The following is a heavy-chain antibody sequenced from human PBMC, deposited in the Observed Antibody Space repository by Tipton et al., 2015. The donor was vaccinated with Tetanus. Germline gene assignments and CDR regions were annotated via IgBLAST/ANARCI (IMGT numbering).Heavy chain of an antibody. D-gene: IGHD3-9*01. V-gene: IGHV4-31*03. CDR2: IYYSGST. CDR3: ARDRYYDILTGYYGVGVDRLYGMDV. Sequence: TLSLTCTVSGGPISSGGYYWSWIRQHPGKGLEWIGYIYYSGSTYYNPSLKSRVTISVDTSKNQFSLKLSSVTAADTAVYYCARDRYYDILTGYYGVGVDRLYGMDVWGQGPTVTVSS. CDR1: GGPISSGGYY. J-gene: IGHJ6*02.